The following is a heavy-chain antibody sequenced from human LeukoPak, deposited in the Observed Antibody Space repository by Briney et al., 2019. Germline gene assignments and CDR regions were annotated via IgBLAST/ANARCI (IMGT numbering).Heavy chain of an antibody. D-gene: IGHD5-24*01. CDR3: ARGSVEMSRYYLDY. Sequence: SETLSLTCAVYSGSFSGYYWSWIRQPPGKGLEWIGEINHSGSTNYNPSLKSRVTISVDTSKNQFSLKLSSVTAADTAVYYCARGSVEMSRYYLDYWGQGTLATVSS. CDR1: SGSFSGYY. J-gene: IGHJ4*02. CDR2: INHSGST. V-gene: IGHV4-34*01.